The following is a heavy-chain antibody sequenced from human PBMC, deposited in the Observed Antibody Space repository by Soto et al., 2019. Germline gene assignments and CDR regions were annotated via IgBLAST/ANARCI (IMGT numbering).Heavy chain of an antibody. V-gene: IGHV1-69*12. D-gene: IGHD1-1*01. J-gene: IGHJ5*02. Sequence: QVQLMQSGTEVKKPGSSVKVSCKASGGTFSSFAISWVRQAPGQGLEWMGAFTPMFGTANYAQQFQGGVTIRVGESTSTAYMELSSLRSEDTAVYYCARDACKIGTTVWFDPWGQGTLVTVSS. CDR3: ARDACKIGTTVWFDP. CDR2: FTPMFGTA. CDR1: GGTFSSFA.